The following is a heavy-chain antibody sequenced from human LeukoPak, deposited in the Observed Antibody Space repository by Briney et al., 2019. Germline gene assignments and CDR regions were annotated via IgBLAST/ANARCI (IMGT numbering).Heavy chain of an antibody. J-gene: IGHJ4*02. V-gene: IGHV3-30*02. CDR1: GFTFSSYG. CDR2: IRYDGSNK. Sequence: PGGSLRLSCAASGFTFSSYGMHWVRQAPGKGLEWVAFIRYDGSNKYYADSVKGRFTISRDNSKNTLYLQMNSLRAEDTAVYYCAKVHSALKTYYYDSSGYSYYFDYWGQGTLVTVSS. CDR3: AKVHSALKTYYYDSSGYSYYFDY. D-gene: IGHD3-22*01.